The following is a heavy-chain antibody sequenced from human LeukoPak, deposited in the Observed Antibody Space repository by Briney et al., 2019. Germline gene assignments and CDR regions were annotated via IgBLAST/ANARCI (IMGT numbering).Heavy chain of an antibody. V-gene: IGHV3-21*01. Sequence: PGGSLRLSCAASGFTFSSYSMNWVRRAPGKGLEWVSSISSSSSYIYYADSVKGRFTISRDNAKNSLYLQMSSLRAEDTAVYYCAREGQPAFDYWGQGTLVTVSS. D-gene: IGHD6-13*01. CDR3: AREGQPAFDY. CDR1: GFTFSSYS. CDR2: ISSSSSYI. J-gene: IGHJ4*02.